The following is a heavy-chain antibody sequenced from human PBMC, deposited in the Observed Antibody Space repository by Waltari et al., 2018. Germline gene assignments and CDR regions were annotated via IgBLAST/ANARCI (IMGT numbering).Heavy chain of an antibody. V-gene: IGHV4-39*07. J-gene: IGHJ4*02. CDR1: GGSISSSSYY. Sequence: QLQLQESGPGLVKPSETLSLTCTVSGGSISSSSYYWGWIRQPPGTGLARIGSIYYSGSTYYNPSLKSRVTISVDTSKNQFSLKLSSVTAADTAVYYCARDGGRWELLESFDYWGQGTLVTVSS. CDR3: ARDGGRWELLESFDY. CDR2: IYYSGST. D-gene: IGHD1-26*01.